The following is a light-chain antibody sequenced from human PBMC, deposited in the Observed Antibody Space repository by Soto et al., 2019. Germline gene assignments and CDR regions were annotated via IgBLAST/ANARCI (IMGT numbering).Light chain of an antibody. V-gene: IGKV1-9*01. CDR3: QQLNSYPYT. CDR2: AAS. CDR1: QDISSY. Sequence: DIQLTQSSSFLSASVGDRVTITCRASQDISSYLAWYQQRPGKAPKLLIYAASTLQSGVPSRFSGSGSGTEFTLTISSLQPEDFATYYCQQLNSYPYTFGQGTKLEIK. J-gene: IGKJ2*01.